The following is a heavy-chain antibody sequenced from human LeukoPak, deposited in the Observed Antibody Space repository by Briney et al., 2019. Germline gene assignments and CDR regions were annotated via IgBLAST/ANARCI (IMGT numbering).Heavy chain of an antibody. J-gene: IGHJ5*02. D-gene: IGHD2-2*01. Sequence: SETLSLTCTVSGGSISTGDYYWSWIRQPPGKGLEWIGYIYYTGTTSYNPSLKSRVTISVDTSKNQLSLKLSSVTAADTAVYYCARSKAHLSTSWYGTWFDPWGQGTLVAVSS. CDR3: ARSKAHLSTSWYGTWFDP. CDR1: GGSISTGDYY. CDR2: IYYTGTT. V-gene: IGHV4-30-4*01.